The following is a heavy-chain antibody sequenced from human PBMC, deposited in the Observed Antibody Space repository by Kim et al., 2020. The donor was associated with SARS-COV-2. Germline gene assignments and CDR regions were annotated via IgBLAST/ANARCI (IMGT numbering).Heavy chain of an antibody. CDR2: IYHSGST. J-gene: IGHJ5*02. CDR1: GGSISSSNW. CDR3: ARVSGVITMIVVVRAGCFDP. V-gene: IGHV4-4*02. Sequence: SETLSLTCAVSGGSISSSNWWSWVRQPPGKGLEWIGEIYHSGSTNYNPSLKSRVTISVDKSKNQFSLKLRSVAAADTAGDYCARVSGVITMIVVVRAGCFDPWGQGTLATV. D-gene: IGHD3-22*01.